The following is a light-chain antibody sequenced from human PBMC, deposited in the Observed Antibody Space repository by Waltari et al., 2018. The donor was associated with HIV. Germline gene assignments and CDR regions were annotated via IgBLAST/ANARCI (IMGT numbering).Light chain of an antibody. Sequence: FILTQPHSVSGSPGKTVNISCTRSSGSIASNYVQWFHQRPGRAPINGSYQKNQSASGVAALFSGSIDRSSNSASLTISGLKTEDEADFFCQSYDTSNSHWVFGGGTKLTVL. CDR1: SGSIASNY. CDR2: QKN. V-gene: IGLV6-57*03. J-gene: IGLJ3*02. CDR3: QSYDTSNSHWV.